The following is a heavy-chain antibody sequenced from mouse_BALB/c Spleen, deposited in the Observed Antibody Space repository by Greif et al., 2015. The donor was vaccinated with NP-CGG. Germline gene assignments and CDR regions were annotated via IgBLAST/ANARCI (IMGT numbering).Heavy chain of an antibody. CDR1: GYTFSSYW. J-gene: IGHJ4*01. D-gene: IGHD2-10*02. CDR2: ILPGSGST. Sequence: QVQLKDSGAELMKPGASVKISCKATGYTFSSYWIEWVKQRPGHGPEWIGEILPGSGSTNYNEKFKGKATFTADTSSNTAYMQLSSLTSEDSAVYYCAREYGNYDAMDYWGQGTSVTVSS. CDR3: AREYGNYDAMDY. V-gene: IGHV1-9*01.